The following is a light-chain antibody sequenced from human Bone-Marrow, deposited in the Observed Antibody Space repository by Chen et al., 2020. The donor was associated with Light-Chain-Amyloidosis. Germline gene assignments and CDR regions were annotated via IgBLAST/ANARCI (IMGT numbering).Light chain of an antibody. V-gene: IGLV3-25*03. CDR2: RGT. CDR1: DLPTKY. Sequence: SYELTQPPSVSVSPGQTARITCSGDDLPTKYAYWYHQKPGQAPVLVIHRGTERPSGISERFSCSRSGTTATLTISGVQAEDEADYHCQSADSSGTYEVIFGGGTKLTVL. J-gene: IGLJ2*01. CDR3: QSADSSGTYEVI.